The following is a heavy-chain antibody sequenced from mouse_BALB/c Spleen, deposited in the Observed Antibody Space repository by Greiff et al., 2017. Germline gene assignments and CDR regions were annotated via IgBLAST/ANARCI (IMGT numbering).Heavy chain of an antibody. CDR2: IFPGDGST. J-gene: IGHJ3*01. CDR3: ARREYGNYEAWFAY. Sequence: QVQLQQSGAELVKPGASVKLSCKASGYTYTSYDINWVRQRPEQGLEWIGWIFPGDGSTKYNEKFKGKATLTTDKSSSTAYMQLSRLTSEDSAVYLCARREYGNYEAWFAYWGQGTLVTVSA. CDR1: GYTYTSYD. D-gene: IGHD2-1*01. V-gene: IGHV1S56*01.